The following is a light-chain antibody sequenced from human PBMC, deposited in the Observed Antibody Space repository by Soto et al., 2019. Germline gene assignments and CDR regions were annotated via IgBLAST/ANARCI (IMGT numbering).Light chain of an antibody. V-gene: IGLV1-51*02. Sequence: QTVVTQPPSVSAAPGRKVTISCSGSSSSIGKNFVSWYQQLPGTAPKLLIYEDNKRPSGIPDRFSGSKSGTSATLGITGLQTGDEADYYCGTWDSSLSAGVFGGGTKLTVL. J-gene: IGLJ2*01. CDR1: SSSIGKNF. CDR2: EDN. CDR3: GTWDSSLSAGV.